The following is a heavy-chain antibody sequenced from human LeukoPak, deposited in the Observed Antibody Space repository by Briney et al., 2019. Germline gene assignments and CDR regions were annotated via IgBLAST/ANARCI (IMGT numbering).Heavy chain of an antibody. J-gene: IGHJ1*01. V-gene: IGHV1-18*01. CDR3: VRGDCSGVSCYLPEYFRH. CDR1: GYTFTSFS. Sequence: GASVKVSCKASGYTFTSFSISWVRQAPGHGLEWMGWTSAYNGYKDYAQKLQGRVTMTTDTSTNTAYMELRSLRSDDTAVYYCVRGDCSGVSCYLPEYFRHWGQGTLVTVSS. D-gene: IGHD2-15*01. CDR2: TSAYNGYK.